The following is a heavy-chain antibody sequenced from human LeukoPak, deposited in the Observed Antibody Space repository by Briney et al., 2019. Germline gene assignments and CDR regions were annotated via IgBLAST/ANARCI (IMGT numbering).Heavy chain of an antibody. CDR1: GFTFNNYA. D-gene: IGHD6-13*01. V-gene: IGHV3-23*01. Sequence: GGSLRLSCAASGFTFNNYAMSWVRQAPGKGLEWVSAISGSDAGTYYADSVKGRFTISRDNSKNTLYLQMNSLRAEDTAVYYCANSNIAAAGTSYYYYMDVWGKGTTVTISS. J-gene: IGHJ6*03. CDR2: ISGSDAGT. CDR3: ANSNIAAAGTSYYYYMDV.